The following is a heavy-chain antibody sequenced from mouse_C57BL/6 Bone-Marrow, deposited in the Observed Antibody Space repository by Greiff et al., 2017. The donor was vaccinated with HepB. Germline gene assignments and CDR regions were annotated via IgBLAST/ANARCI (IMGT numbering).Heavy chain of an antibody. D-gene: IGHD2-2*01. CDR2: INPNNGGT. CDR3: ARSGGYEGMDY. V-gene: IGHV1-26*01. Sequence: VQLKQSGPELVKPGASVKISCKASGYTFTDYYMNWVKQSHGKSLEWIGDINPNNGGTSYNQKFKGKATLTVDKSSSTAYMELRSLTSEDSAVYYCARSGGYEGMDYWGQGTSVTVSS. CDR1: GYTFTDYY. J-gene: IGHJ4*01.